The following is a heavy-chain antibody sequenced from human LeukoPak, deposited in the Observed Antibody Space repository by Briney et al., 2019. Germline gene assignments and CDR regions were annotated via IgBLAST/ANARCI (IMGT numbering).Heavy chain of an antibody. V-gene: IGHV4-39*07. Sequence: SETLSLTCTVSGGSIISSSYYWGWIRQPPGKGLEWIGSIYYLGNTDYNPSLKSRVTISVDTSKNQFSLRLSSVTAADTAVYYCARVMDTGYGGKLLGYYYYMDVWGKGTTVTVSS. J-gene: IGHJ6*03. CDR3: ARVMDTGYGGKLLGYYYYMDV. CDR1: GGSIISSSYY. D-gene: IGHD4/OR15-4a*01. CDR2: IYYLGNT.